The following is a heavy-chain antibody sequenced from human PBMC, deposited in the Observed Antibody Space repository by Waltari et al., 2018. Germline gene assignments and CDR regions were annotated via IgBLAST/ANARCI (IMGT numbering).Heavy chain of an antibody. CDR2: IYHSGST. CDR3: ARHSRYCSGGSCFVSDY. D-gene: IGHD2-15*01. J-gene: IGHJ4*02. CDR1: GYSISSGYY. V-gene: IGHV4-38-2*01. Sequence: QVQLQESGPGLVKPSETLSLTCAVSGYSISSGYYWGWIRQPPGKGLEWIGSIYHSGSTYYNPSLKSRVTISVDTSKNQFSLKLSSVTAADTAVYYWARHSRYCSGGSCFVSDYWGQGTLVTVSS.